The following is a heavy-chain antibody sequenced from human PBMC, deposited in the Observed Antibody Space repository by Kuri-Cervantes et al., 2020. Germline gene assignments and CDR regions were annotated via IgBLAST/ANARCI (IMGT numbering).Heavy chain of an antibody. D-gene: IGHD2-8*02. CDR3: ARLNIYSTGLYNLFTVGWFDP. Sequence: SETLSLTCTVSGASISTNYWSWIRQPPGKGLEWIGFISYSGSTTYNASLKSRVTISADTSKNQFSLKLSSVTAADTAVYYCARLNIYSTGLYNLFTVGWFDPWGQGTVVTVSS. CDR1: GASISTNY. V-gene: IGHV4-59*01. CDR2: ISYSGST. J-gene: IGHJ5*02.